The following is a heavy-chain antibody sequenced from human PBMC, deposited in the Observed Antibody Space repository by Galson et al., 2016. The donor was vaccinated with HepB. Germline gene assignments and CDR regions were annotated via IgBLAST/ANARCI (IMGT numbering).Heavy chain of an antibody. CDR2: ISYDGSNK. D-gene: IGHD4-17*01. CDR1: GFTFSNYA. V-gene: IGHV3-30-3*01. Sequence: SLRLSCAASGFTFSNYAMHRVRQAPGKGLEWVAIISYDGSNKYYANSVKGRFTISRDNSKNTLYLQMNILRAEDTAVYYCARDPLRYGDRHFDYWGQGTLVTVSS. J-gene: IGHJ4*02. CDR3: ARDPLRYGDRHFDY.